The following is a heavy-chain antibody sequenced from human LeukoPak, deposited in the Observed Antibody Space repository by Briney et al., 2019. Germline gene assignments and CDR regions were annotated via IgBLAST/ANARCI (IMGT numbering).Heavy chain of an antibody. V-gene: IGHV4-59*01. CDR3: ARFHYYDSWFDP. Sequence: SETLSLTCTVSGGSISSYYWSWIRQPPGKGLEWIGYIYYSGSTNYNPSLKSRVTISVDTFKNQFSLKLSSVTATDTAVYYCARFHYYDSWFDPWGQGTLVTVSS. J-gene: IGHJ5*02. D-gene: IGHD3-22*01. CDR2: IYYSGST. CDR1: GGSISSYY.